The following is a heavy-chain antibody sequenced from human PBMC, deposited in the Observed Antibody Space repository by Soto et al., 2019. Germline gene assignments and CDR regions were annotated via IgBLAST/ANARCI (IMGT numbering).Heavy chain of an antibody. CDR2: FDLEEGET. J-gene: IGHJ6*02. CDR3: ATAIASSRWYKDHYSYGMDV. V-gene: IGHV1-24*01. CDR1: GYTLTELS. D-gene: IGHD6-13*01. Sequence: QVQLVQSGAEVKKPGASVKVSCKVSGYTLTELSMHWVRQAPGKGLEWMGGFDLEEGETIYAQKFQGRVSMTEDTSTDTAYLELSSLRSEDTAVYYCATAIASSRWYKDHYSYGMDVWGQGTTVTVSS.